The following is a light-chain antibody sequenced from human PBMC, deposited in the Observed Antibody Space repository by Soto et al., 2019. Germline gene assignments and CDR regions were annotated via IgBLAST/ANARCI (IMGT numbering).Light chain of an antibody. J-gene: IGKJ3*01. Sequence: DIQMTQSPSSLSASVGDRVTITCRASQSISWYLNWYQQKPGKAPKLLLYDASSLQSGVPSRFSGSGSGTDFTLTISSLQPEDFATYYCQQSYSTPTFGPGTKVDF. V-gene: IGKV1-39*01. CDR1: QSISWY. CDR3: QQSYSTPT. CDR2: DAS.